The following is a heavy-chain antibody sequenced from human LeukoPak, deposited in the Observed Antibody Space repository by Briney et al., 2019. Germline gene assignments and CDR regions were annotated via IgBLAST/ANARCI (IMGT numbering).Heavy chain of an antibody. CDR3: AREAEYSSSWYRGRGYYFDY. J-gene: IGHJ4*02. CDR1: GGSISSYY. D-gene: IGHD6-13*01. V-gene: IGHV4-59*01. Sequence: SETLSLTCTVSGGSISSYYWSWIRQPPGKGLEWIGYIYYSGSTNYNPSLKSRVTISVDTSRNQFSLKLSSVTAADTAVYYCAREAEYSSSWYRGRGYYFDYWGQGTLVTVSS. CDR2: IYYSGST.